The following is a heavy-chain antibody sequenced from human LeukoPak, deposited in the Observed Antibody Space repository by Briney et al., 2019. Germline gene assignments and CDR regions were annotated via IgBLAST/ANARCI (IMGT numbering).Heavy chain of an antibody. V-gene: IGHV3-48*03. CDR3: ARVHPSRGIGDAFDI. D-gene: IGHD3-10*01. CDR1: GFTFSNYE. CDR2: ISSRGTTK. J-gene: IGHJ3*02. Sequence: GGTLRLSCAASGFTFSNYEMNWVRQAPGKGLEWVSDISSRGTTKYYADSVKGRFTISRDNAKNSLSLQMNSLRAEDTAVYYCARVHPSRGIGDAFDIWGQGTMVTVSS.